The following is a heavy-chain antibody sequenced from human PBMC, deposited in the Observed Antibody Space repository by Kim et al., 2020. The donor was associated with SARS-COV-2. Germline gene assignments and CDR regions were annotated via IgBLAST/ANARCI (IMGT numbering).Heavy chain of an antibody. V-gene: IGHV3-11*04. Sequence: GGSLRLSCAASGFTFSDYYMSWIRQAPGKGLEWVSYISSSGSTIYYADSVKGRFTISRDNAKNSLYLQMNSLRAEDTAVYYCARDGMTTVTPRAYYYYGMGVWGQGTTVTVSS. CDR1: GFTFSDYY. J-gene: IGHJ6*02. D-gene: IGHD4-17*01. CDR3: ARDGMTTVTPRAYYYYGMGV. CDR2: ISSSGSTI.